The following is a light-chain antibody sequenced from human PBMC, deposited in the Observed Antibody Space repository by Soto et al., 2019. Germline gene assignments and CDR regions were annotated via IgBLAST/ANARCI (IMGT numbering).Light chain of an antibody. J-gene: IGKJ3*01. CDR1: QSVSSSY. CDR3: QQYGSSIFT. Sequence: EIVLTQSPGTLSLSPGERATLSCRASQSVSSSYLGWYQQKPDQAPRLLIYGASTRATGIPDRFSGSGSGTDFTLTISRLEPEDFAVYYCQQYGSSIFTFGPGTKVDIK. CDR2: GAS. V-gene: IGKV3-20*01.